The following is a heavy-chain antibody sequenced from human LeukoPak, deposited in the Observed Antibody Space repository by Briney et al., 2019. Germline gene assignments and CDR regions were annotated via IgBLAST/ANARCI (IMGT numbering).Heavy chain of an antibody. CDR3: ARVDSSFSTSSLKYYGMDV. J-gene: IGHJ6*02. Sequence: SETLSLTCTVSGGSISSYYWSWIRQPPGKGLEWIGYIYYSGSTNYNPSLKSRVTISVDTSKNQFSLKLSSVTAADTAVYYCARVDSSFSTSSLKYYGMDVWGQGTKVTVSS. CDR1: GGSISSYY. V-gene: IGHV4-59*01. CDR2: IYYSGST. D-gene: IGHD2-2*01.